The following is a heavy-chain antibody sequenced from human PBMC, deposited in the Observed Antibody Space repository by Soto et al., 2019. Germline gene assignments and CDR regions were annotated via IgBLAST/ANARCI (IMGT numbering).Heavy chain of an antibody. Sequence: PSETLSLTCTVSGGSISSYYLSWIRQPPGKGLEWIGYIYYSGITDYNPSLKSRVTISVDTSKSQFSLKLSSVTAADTAVYYCARGGGVYYFDYWGQGTLVTVSS. D-gene: IGHD2-8*02. V-gene: IGHV4-59*01. CDR1: GGSISSYY. J-gene: IGHJ4*02. CDR2: IYYSGIT. CDR3: ARGGGVYYFDY.